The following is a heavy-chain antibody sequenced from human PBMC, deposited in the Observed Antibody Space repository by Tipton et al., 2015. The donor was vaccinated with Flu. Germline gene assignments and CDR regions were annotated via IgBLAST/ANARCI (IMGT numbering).Heavy chain of an antibody. V-gene: IGHV4-38-2*01. J-gene: IGHJ5*02. CDR1: GDSLGSNYF. CDR2: IHRGGSP. CDR3: ARLDYSNYVSEPKNWFHP. Sequence: TLSLTCSVSGDSLGSNYFWGWIRQPPGRGLEWIGNIHRGGSPYYNPSLRSRVTFSVDTSKNQFYLRLSSVTAADTAVYYCARLDYSNYVSEPKNWFHPWGQGTLVTVSA. D-gene: IGHD4-11*01.